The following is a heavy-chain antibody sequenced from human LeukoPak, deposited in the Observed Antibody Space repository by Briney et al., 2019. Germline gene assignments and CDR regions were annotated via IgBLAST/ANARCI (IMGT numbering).Heavy chain of an antibody. V-gene: IGHV4-59*12. Sequence: SETLSLTCTVSGGSISSYYWSWIRQPPGKGLEWIGYIYYSGSTNYNPSLKSRVTISVETSKNQFSLKLTSVTAADTAVYYCASVRGYSSGWYASGFDPWGQGTLVTVSS. J-gene: IGHJ5*02. CDR3: ASVRGYSSGWYASGFDP. D-gene: IGHD6-19*01. CDR1: GGSISSYY. CDR2: IYYSGST.